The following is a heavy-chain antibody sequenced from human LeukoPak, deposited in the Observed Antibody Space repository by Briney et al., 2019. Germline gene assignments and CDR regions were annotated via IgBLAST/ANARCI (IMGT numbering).Heavy chain of an antibody. J-gene: IGHJ3*02. CDR1: GFTFSSYS. V-gene: IGHV3-21*01. CDR3: ARDFLADYYDSSGYYSGAFDI. Sequence: ETGGSLILSCAASGFTFSSYSMNWVRQAPGKGLEWVSSISSSSSYIYYADSVKGRFTISRDNAKNSLYLQMNSLRAEDTAVYYCARDFLADYYDSSGYYSGAFDIWGQGTMVTVSS. CDR2: ISSSSSYI. D-gene: IGHD3-22*01.